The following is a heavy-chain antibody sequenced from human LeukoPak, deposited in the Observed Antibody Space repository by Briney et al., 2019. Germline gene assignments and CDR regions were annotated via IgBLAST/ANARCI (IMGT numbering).Heavy chain of an antibody. V-gene: IGHV1-69*13. Sequence: VASVKVSCKASGGTFSYYAISWVRQAPGQGLEWLGGIIPILGTANYAQKFQGRVTITADESTYTAYMELSSLRSEDTAVYYCARESGMYSGYVYDYWGQGTLVTVSS. CDR3: ARESGMYSGYVYDY. J-gene: IGHJ4*02. CDR1: GGTFSYYA. D-gene: IGHD5-12*01. CDR2: IIPILGTA.